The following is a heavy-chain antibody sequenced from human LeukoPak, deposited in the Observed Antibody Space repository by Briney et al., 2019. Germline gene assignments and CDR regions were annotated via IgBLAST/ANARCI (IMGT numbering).Heavy chain of an antibody. V-gene: IGHV1-69*13. CDR1: GGTFSSYA. Sequence: ASVKVSCKASGGTFSSYAISWVRQAPGQGLEWMGGIIPIFGTANYAQKFQGRVTITADESTSTAYMELSSLRSEDTAVYCCASHTGDSFRRYYYYGMDVWGKGTTVTVSS. CDR3: ASHTGDSFRRYYYYGMDV. CDR2: IIPIFGTA. D-gene: IGHD7-27*01. J-gene: IGHJ6*04.